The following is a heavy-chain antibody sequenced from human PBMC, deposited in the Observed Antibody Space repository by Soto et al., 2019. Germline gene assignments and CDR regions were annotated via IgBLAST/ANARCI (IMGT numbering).Heavy chain of an antibody. CDR3: VSQRTTVATQAYFDY. Sequence: SETLSLTCTVSGGSVTNSSYYWGWIRQSPGQGLEWIGSVYDREKSYSKSSVKSLVTISVDTSNNRFSLSLSSVTASDTAVYFCVSQRTTVATQAYFDYWGPGALVTVSS. CDR1: GGSVTNSSYY. D-gene: IGHD4-17*01. J-gene: IGHJ4*02. CDR2: VYDREKS. V-gene: IGHV4-39*01.